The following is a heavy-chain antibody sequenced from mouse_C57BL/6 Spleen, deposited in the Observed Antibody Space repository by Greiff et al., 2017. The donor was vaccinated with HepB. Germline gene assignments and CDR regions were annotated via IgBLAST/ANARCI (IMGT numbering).Heavy chain of an antibody. CDR2: ISSGGSYT. CDR3: ARRQLVYYAMDY. CDR1: GFTFSSYG. Sequence: EVKLVESGGDLVKPGGSLKLSCAASGFTFSSYGMSWVRQTPDKRLEWVATISSGGSYTYYPDSVKGRFTISRDNAKNTLYLQMSSLKSEDTAMYYCARRQLVYYAMDYWGQGTSVTVSS. V-gene: IGHV5-6*02. D-gene: IGHD4-1*02. J-gene: IGHJ4*01.